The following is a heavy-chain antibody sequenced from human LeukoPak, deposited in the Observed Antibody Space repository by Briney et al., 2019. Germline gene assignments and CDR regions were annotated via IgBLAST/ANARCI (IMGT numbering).Heavy chain of an antibody. J-gene: IGHJ3*02. CDR1: DESFSGYY. V-gene: IGHV4-34*01. Sequence: SETLSLTCAVYDESFSGYYCSWIRQPPRKGLEWVGEIDHSGSTNYNPSLQSRVTISVDTSKNQFSLKVSSVSAADTAVYYCARGNRPYGEHEAFDIWGHGTTVTVSP. CDR2: IDHSGST. D-gene: IGHD3-10*01. CDR3: ARGNRPYGEHEAFDI.